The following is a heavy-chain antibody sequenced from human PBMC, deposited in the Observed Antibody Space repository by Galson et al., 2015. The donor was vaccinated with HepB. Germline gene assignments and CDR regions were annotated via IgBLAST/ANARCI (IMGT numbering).Heavy chain of an antibody. V-gene: IGHV6-1*01. CDR1: GDSVSRKSTA. CDR3: ARQDYCYDSNCQGGGFDY. Sequence: CAISGDSVSRKSTAWNWIRQSPSRGLEWLGRTYYRSQWYNDYAVSVKSRIRANSDTSKNQFSLHLNSVTPDDTAIYYCARQDYCYDSNCQGGGFDYWGQGTLVTVSS. J-gene: IGHJ4*02. CDR2: TYYRSQWYN. D-gene: IGHD3-22*01.